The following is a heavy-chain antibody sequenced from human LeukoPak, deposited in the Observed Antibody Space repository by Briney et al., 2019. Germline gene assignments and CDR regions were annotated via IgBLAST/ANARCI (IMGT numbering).Heavy chain of an antibody. J-gene: IGHJ4*02. CDR3: AKHPGGVVPAAAYYFDY. CDR1: GFTFSSYA. Sequence: PGGSLRLSCAASGFTFSSYAMSWVRQAPGKGLEWVSAISGSGGSTYYADSVKGRFTISRDNSKNTLYLQMNSLRAEDTAVYYCAKHPGGVVPAAAYYFDYWGQGTLVTVSS. V-gene: IGHV3-23*01. D-gene: IGHD2-2*01. CDR2: ISGSGGST.